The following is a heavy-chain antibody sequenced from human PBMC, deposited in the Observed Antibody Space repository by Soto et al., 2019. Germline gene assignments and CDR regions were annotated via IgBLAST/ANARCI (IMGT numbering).Heavy chain of an antibody. D-gene: IGHD6-6*01. CDR3: ARLAVRLSYSGIDF. J-gene: IGHJ6*02. CDR2: VNSRGTFT. V-gene: IGHV3-23*01. CDR1: PFSFSIYF. Sequence: QPGGSLLLSCVSSPFSFSIYFMYWVRQAPGQGLDLVSAVNSRGTFTYYSDSVKGRFTISRDNSKNTVYLEMNSLRGEDTAVYFCARLAVRLSYSGIDFWGQGATFTVSS.